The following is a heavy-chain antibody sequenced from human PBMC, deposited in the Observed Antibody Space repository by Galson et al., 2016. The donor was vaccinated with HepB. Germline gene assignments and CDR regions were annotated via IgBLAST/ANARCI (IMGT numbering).Heavy chain of an antibody. D-gene: IGHD3-10*01. CDR3: ARHWDSGSFDLDY. CDR2: INPTDSDT. CDR1: GYRFTTYW. Sequence: QSGAEVKKPGESLTISCRGSGYRFTTYWIGWVRQMPGKGLEWMGIINPTDSDTRYSPSFQGQVTISADKSISTAYLQWSSLKASDTAMYYCARHWDSGSFDLDYWGQGTLVTVSS. V-gene: IGHV5-51*01. J-gene: IGHJ4*02.